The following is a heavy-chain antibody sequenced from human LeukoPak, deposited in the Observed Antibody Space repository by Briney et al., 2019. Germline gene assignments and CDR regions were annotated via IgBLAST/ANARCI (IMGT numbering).Heavy chain of an antibody. Sequence: SETLSLTCTVSGGSISTYYWSWIRQPPGKGLEWLAYIDYRGSTTYNPSLRSRVTISVDTSRNQFSLKLSSVTAADTAVYYCARSRSGYSYDHAAFEIWGQGTMVTVSS. J-gene: IGHJ3*02. D-gene: IGHD5-18*01. CDR1: GGSISTYY. CDR2: IDYRGST. V-gene: IGHV4-59*01. CDR3: ARSRSGYSYDHAAFEI.